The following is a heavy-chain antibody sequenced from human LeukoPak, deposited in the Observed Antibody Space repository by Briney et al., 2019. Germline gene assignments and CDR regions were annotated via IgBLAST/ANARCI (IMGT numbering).Heavy chain of an antibody. J-gene: IGHJ1*01. CDR3: ARAPGYCSGGSCYPRMEFQH. CDR2: IYYSGST. D-gene: IGHD2-15*01. V-gene: IGHV4-61*01. CDR1: GGSVSSGSYY. Sequence: PSETLSLTCTVSGGSVSSGSYYWSWIRQPPGKGLAWIGYIYYSGSTNYNPSLKSRVTISVDTSKNQFSLKLSSVTAADTAVYYCARAPGYCSGGSCYPRMEFQHWGQGTLVTVSS.